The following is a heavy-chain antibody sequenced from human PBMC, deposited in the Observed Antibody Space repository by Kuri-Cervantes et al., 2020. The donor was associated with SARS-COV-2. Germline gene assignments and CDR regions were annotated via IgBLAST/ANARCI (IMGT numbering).Heavy chain of an antibody. CDR3: ARGRTIFGMVIGFDH. Sequence: SVKVSCKASGYTFTSYYMHWVRQAPGQGLEWMGWISAYNGNTNYAQKLQGRITMTTDTSTSTAYMELRSLRSDDTAVYYCARGRTIFGMVIGFDHWGQGTLVTVSS. D-gene: IGHD3-3*01. CDR1: GYTFTSYY. J-gene: IGHJ5*02. CDR2: ISAYNGNT. V-gene: IGHV1-18*04.